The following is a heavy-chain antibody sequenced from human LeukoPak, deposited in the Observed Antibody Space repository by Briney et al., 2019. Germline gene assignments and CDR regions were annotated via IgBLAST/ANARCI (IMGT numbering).Heavy chain of an antibody. CDR1: GGSISSYY. J-gene: IGHJ5*02. CDR3: ARHRLDIVVVVAATPRGRNWFDP. CDR2: IYYSGST. Sequence: SETLSLTCTVSGGSISSYYWSWIRQPPGKGLEWIGYIYYSGSTNYNPSLKSRVTISVDTSKNQFSLKLSSVTAADTAVYYCARHRLDIVVVVAATPRGRNWFDPWGQGTLVTVSS. D-gene: IGHD2-15*01. V-gene: IGHV4-59*08.